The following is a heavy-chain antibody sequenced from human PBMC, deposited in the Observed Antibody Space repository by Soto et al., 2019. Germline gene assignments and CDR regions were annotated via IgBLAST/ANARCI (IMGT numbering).Heavy chain of an antibody. V-gene: IGHV1-46*01. D-gene: IGHD6-19*01. J-gene: IGHJ4*02. Sequence: ASVKVSCKASGYTFTSHYMHWVRQAPGQGLEWMGIINPSGGSRSYAQKFQGRVTMTRDTSTSTVYMELSSLRSEDTAVYYCARVGSSGWYEIWGQGTLVTVSS. CDR2: INPSGGSR. CDR3: ARVGSSGWYEI. CDR1: GYTFTSHY.